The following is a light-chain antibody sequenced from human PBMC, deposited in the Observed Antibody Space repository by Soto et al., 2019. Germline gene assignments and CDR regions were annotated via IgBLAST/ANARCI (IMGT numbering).Light chain of an antibody. J-gene: IGLJ2*01. CDR3: QAWDSSTVV. CDR2: QDT. CDR1: KLGDKY. Sequence: SYDLTQPPSVSVSPGQTASITCSGDKLGDKYACWYQQKPGQSPVLIISQDTKRPSGIPERFSGSNSGNTATLTISGTQAMDEADYYCQAWDSSTVVFGGGTKVTVL. V-gene: IGLV3-1*01.